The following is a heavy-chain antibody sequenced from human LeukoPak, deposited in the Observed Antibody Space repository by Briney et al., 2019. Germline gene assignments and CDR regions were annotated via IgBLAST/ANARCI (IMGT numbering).Heavy chain of an antibody. Sequence: PGGSLRLSCAASGFTFSSYWMSWVRQAPGKGLEWVANIKQDGSEKYYVDSVKGRFTISRDNSKNGLYLQMNSLRPDDTAIYYCAREGFASSWLYYYYYMDVWGKGTTVTVSS. CDR2: IKQDGSEK. D-gene: IGHD6-13*01. V-gene: IGHV3-7*01. J-gene: IGHJ6*03. CDR3: AREGFASSWLYYYYYMDV. CDR1: GFTFSSYW.